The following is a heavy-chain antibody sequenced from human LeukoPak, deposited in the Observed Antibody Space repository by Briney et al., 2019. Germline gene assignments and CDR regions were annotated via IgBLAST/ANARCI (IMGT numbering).Heavy chain of an antibody. D-gene: IGHD2-2*01. CDR1: GYTFTSYG. CDR2: ISAYNGNT. CDR3: ARGLGTKYCSSTSCYAYYFDY. J-gene: IGHJ4*02. Sequence: ASVKVSCKASGYTFTSYGISWVRQAPGQGLEWMGWISAYNGNTNYAQKLQGRVTMTTDTSTSTAYTELRSLRSDDTAVYYCARGLGTKYCSSTSCYAYYFDYWGQGTLVTVSS. V-gene: IGHV1-18*01.